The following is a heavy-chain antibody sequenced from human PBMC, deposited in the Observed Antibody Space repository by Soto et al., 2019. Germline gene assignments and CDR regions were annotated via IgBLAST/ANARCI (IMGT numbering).Heavy chain of an antibody. Sequence: QVQLVESGGGVVQPGRSLRLSCAASGFTFSSYGMHWVRQAPGKGLEWVAVIWYDGSNKYYADSVKGRFTISRDNSKNTLYLQMNSLRAEDTAVYYYARDRITMVRGVGGMDVWGQGTTVTVSS. D-gene: IGHD3-10*01. CDR2: IWYDGSNK. V-gene: IGHV3-33*01. J-gene: IGHJ6*02. CDR3: ARDRITMVRGVGGMDV. CDR1: GFTFSSYG.